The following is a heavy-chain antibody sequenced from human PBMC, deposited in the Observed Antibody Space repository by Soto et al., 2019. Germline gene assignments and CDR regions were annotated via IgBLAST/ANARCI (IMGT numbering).Heavy chain of an antibody. V-gene: IGHV4-39*01. CDR3: ARQEHYDILTGYYSGGIDY. Sequence: QLQLQESGPGLVKPSETLSLTCTVSGGSISSSSYYWGWIRQPPGKGLEWIGSIYYSGSTYYNPSLKSRVTISVDTSKNQFSLKLSSVTAADTAVYYCARQEHYDILTGYYSGGIDYWGQGTLVTVSS. D-gene: IGHD3-9*01. CDR1: GGSISSSSYY. J-gene: IGHJ4*02. CDR2: IYYSGST.